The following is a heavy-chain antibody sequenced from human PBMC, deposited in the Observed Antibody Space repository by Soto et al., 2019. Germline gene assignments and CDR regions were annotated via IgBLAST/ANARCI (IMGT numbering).Heavy chain of an antibody. V-gene: IGHV3-15*05. Sequence: GGSMRLSSVASGSTSSNAWMSWVRQAQGKGLEWVGRIKSKTAGGTRDYAGPVTGRFTISRDDPQNTLYWQMKSLKPEDTAVYYCTTVIPKVKWELGPWGQGTLVTVSS. CDR3: TTVIPKVKWELGP. CDR1: GSTSSNAW. J-gene: IGHJ5*02. D-gene: IGHD1-26*01. CDR2: IKSKTAGGTR.